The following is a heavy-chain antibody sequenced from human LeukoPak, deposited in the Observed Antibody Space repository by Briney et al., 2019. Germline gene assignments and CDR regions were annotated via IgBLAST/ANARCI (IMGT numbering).Heavy chain of an antibody. J-gene: IGHJ4*02. D-gene: IGHD3-10*01. CDR3: ARGGYDSGSYYKGPLYYFDY. CDR2: IYSGGAT. CDR1: GFTVSSNY. V-gene: IGHV3-53*01. Sequence: GGSLRLSCAASGFTVSSNYMSWVRQAPGKGLEWGSVIYSGGATYYTDSVKGRFTISRDNSKNTLYLQMNSLRAEDTAVYYCARGGYDSGSYYKGPLYYFDYWGQGTLVTVSS.